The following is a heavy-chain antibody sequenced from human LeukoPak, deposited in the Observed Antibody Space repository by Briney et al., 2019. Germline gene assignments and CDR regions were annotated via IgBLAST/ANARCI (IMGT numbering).Heavy chain of an antibody. D-gene: IGHD5-24*01. CDR3: ARDRRRWLQLRGAFDI. V-gene: IGHV1-46*01. Sequence: ASVKVSCKASGYTFTSYYMHWVRQAPGQGLEWMGIINPSGGSTSYAQKFQGRVTMTRDMSTSTVYMELSSLRSEDMAVYYCARDRRRWLQLRGAFDIWGQGTMVTVSS. CDR1: GYTFTSYY. CDR2: INPSGGST. J-gene: IGHJ3*02.